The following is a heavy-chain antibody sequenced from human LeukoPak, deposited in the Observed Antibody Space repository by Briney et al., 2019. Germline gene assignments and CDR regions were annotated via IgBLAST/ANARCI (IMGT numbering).Heavy chain of an antibody. CDR2: ISGSGGNI. V-gene: IGHV3-23*01. CDR3: AKNYNYYGSGTYFAYFSH. Sequence: PGGSLRLSCAASGLTLTSTAMSWVRQAPGKGLEWVSGISGSGGNIFLADSVKGRFTISRDTFNNTLYLQMSSLRAEDTAIYYCAKNYNYYGSGTYFAYFSHWGQGTLVTVSS. CDR1: GLTLTSTA. D-gene: IGHD3-10*01. J-gene: IGHJ4*02.